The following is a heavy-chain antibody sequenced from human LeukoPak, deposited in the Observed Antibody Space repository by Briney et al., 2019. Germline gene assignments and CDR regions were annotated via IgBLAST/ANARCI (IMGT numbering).Heavy chain of an antibody. D-gene: IGHD2/OR15-2a*01. Sequence: GGSLRLSCAASGFTFSSYWMSWVRQAPGKGLEWVSAISGSGGSTYYAASVKGRFTISRDNSKNTLYLQMNSLRPEDTAVYYCAKARGPEYLYGEYYFDSWGQGTLVTVSS. CDR1: GFTFSSYW. CDR2: ISGSGGST. CDR3: AKARGPEYLYGEYYFDS. J-gene: IGHJ4*02. V-gene: IGHV3-23*01.